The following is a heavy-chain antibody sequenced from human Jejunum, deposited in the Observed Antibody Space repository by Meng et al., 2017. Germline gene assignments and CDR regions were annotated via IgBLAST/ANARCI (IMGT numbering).Heavy chain of an antibody. CDR2: ISSGSTSI. CDR1: GFTFSSYT. J-gene: IGHJ6*02. V-gene: IGHV3-21*01. D-gene: IGHD2-21*01. Sequence: GGSLRLSCAASGFTFSSYTMNWVRQAPGKGLEWVSSISSGSTSIYYRDAVKGRFTISRDNAKNSLYLQMNSLRAEDTAVYYCARDLPHIDYGLDAWGQGTTVTVSS. CDR3: ARDLPHIDYGLDA.